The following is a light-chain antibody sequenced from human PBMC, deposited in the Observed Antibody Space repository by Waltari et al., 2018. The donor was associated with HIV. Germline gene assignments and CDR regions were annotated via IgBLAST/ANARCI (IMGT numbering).Light chain of an antibody. V-gene: IGLV2-14*01. Sequence: QSALTQPASVSGSPGQSITISCTGTSSHVGGYNSVSWFQQHPGKAPKLMIYEVSNRPSGVSNRFSGSKSGNTASLTISGLQAEDEADYYCSSYTTSSTLVFGGGTKLTV. CDR2: EVS. CDR3: SSYTTSSTLV. CDR1: SSHVGGYNS. J-gene: IGLJ3*02.